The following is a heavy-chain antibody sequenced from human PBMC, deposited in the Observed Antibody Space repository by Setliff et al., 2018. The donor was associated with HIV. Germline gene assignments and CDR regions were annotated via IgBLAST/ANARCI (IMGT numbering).Heavy chain of an antibody. Sequence: GASVKVSCKASGYTFTGYYMHWVRQAPGQGLEWTGCINLNIGNTNYAQKFQGRVIVTRDTSINTAYVELSNLTSEDTAIYYCVRDQVGGGIDYWGQGTLVTVSS. CDR3: VRDQVGGGIDY. CDR2: INLNIGNT. CDR1: GYTFTGYY. D-gene: IGHD6-25*01. J-gene: IGHJ4*02. V-gene: IGHV1-2*02.